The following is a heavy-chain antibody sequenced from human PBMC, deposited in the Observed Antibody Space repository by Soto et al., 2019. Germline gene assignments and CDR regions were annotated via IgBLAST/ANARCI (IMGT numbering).Heavy chain of an antibody. V-gene: IGHV3-9*01. D-gene: IGHD5-18*01. Sequence: PGGSLRLSCAASGFTFDDYAMYWVRQVLGKGLEWVSSISWNSGNIGYADSVKGRFTTSRDNAENSLYLQMNSLRPEDTALYYCVRSKGGYSYGTPFDYWGQGTLLTVSS. CDR2: ISWNSGNI. CDR3: VRSKGGYSYGTPFDY. CDR1: GFTFDDYA. J-gene: IGHJ4*02.